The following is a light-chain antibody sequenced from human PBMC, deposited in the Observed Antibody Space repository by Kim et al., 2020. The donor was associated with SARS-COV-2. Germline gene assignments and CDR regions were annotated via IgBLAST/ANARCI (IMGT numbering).Light chain of an antibody. J-gene: IGKJ4*01. Sequence: DIQMTQSPSSLSASVGDRVTITCQASQDIRNYLNWYQQKPGKAPKLLIYAASNLETGVPSRFSGSGSGTDFTFTVSSLQPDDFATYYCQHYDNLPLTFGGGTKVEI. CDR1: QDIRNY. CDR2: AAS. CDR3: QHYDNLPLT. V-gene: IGKV1-33*01.